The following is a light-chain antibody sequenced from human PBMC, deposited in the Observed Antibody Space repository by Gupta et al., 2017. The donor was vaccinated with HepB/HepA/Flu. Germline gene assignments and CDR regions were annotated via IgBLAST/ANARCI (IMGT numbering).Light chain of an antibody. CDR2: AAS. CDR3: QQRDSTPSI. J-gene: IGKJ2*02. Sequence: DIQMTQSPSSLSASVGDRVTITCRASQSISSYLNWYQQKPGKAPKLLIYAASRLQSGVPSRFSGSGSGTDFTLTISRLQPEDFATYYCQQRDSTPSIFGQGTKVEIK. V-gene: IGKV1-39*01. CDR1: QSISSY.